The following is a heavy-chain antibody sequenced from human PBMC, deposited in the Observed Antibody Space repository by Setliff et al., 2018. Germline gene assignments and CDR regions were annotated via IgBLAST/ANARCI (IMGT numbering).Heavy chain of an antibody. CDR1: GASINSLSW. CDR2: IYTTWST. CDR3: ARMTGFSYMDV. V-gene: IGHV4-4*09. J-gene: IGHJ6*03. Sequence: PSETLSLTCTVSGASINSLSWWSWVRQSPGKGLEWIGQIYTTWSTNYNPSLRSRVSISLDTSKSQFFLKLNSVTAADTAVYYCARMTGFSYMDVWGKGTPVTVSS. D-gene: IGHD3-3*01.